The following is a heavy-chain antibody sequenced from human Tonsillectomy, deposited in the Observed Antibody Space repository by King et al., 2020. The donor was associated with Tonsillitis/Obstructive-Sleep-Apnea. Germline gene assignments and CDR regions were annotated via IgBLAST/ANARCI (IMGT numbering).Heavy chain of an antibody. D-gene: IGHD2-2*01. CDR1: GFTFSNYA. CDR2: ISGSGSST. CDR3: AKPVPSVVLPATYYYYGMDV. J-gene: IGHJ6*02. Sequence: EVQLVESGGGLVQPGGSLRLSCAASGFTFSNYAMSWVRQAPGKGLEWVSVISGSGSSTYYTDSVKGRFTISRDNSKNTLFLQMNSLRAEDTALYYCAKPVPSVVLPATYYYYGMDVWGQGTTVTVSS. V-gene: IGHV3-23*04.